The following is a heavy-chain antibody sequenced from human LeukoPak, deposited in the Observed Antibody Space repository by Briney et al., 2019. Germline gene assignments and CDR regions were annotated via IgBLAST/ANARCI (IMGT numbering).Heavy chain of an antibody. CDR1: GYTFTGYY. J-gene: IGHJ4*02. CDR3: TREATMTTRGFYFDC. Sequence: ASVKVSCKASGYTFTGYYMHWVRQAPGQGLEWMGWINPNSGGTNYAQKFQGRVTMTRDTSISTAYMELSSLRSDDTALYYCTREATMTTRGFYFDCWGQGTVVTVSS. D-gene: IGHD5-12*01. V-gene: IGHV1-2*02. CDR2: INPNSGGT.